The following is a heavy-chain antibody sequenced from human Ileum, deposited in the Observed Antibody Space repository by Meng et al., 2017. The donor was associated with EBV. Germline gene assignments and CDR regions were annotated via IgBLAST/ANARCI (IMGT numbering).Heavy chain of an antibody. D-gene: IGHD4-23*01. V-gene: IGHV4-34*01. CDR3: ARYGRCNGNSFYCFDP. CDR1: GGSFNDYF. J-gene: IGHJ5*02. Sequence: QVPLQKWGTGLLKPSETLSLTCAGYGGSFNDYFWTRLRQPPGKGLEWIGEIDQSGYTKFNPSLSSRATISRDTSNNQFSLRLNSVTVADTALYYCARYGRCNGNSFYCFDPWGQGTLVTVSS. CDR2: IDQSGYT.